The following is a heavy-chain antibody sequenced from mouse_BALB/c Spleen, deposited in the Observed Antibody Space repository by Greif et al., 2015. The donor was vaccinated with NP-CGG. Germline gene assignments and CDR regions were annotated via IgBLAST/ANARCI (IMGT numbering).Heavy chain of an antibody. V-gene: IGHV2-5*01. CDR3: AKKLYYDFDGAMDY. Sequence: VKVVESGPGLVQPSQSLSITCTVSGFSLTTYGVHWVRQSPGKGLEWLGVIWRGGSTDYNAAFMSRLSITKDNSKSQVFFKMNSLQADDTAIYYCAKKLYYDFDGAMDYWGQGTSVTVSS. CDR2: IWRGGST. J-gene: IGHJ4*01. D-gene: IGHD2-4*01. CDR1: GFSLTTYG.